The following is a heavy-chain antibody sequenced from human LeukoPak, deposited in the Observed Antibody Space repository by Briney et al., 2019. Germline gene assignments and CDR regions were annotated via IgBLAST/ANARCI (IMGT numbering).Heavy chain of an antibody. D-gene: IGHD3-10*01. Sequence: SQTFSLTCAISGDSVSSNSAAWNWIRQTPSGGLEWLGRTYYRSKWYYDYAVSVKSRITINPDTSKNQFSLKLRSVTAADTAVYYCAREPTQPLRFGEFHPFDNWGQGTLVTVSS. V-gene: IGHV6-1*01. CDR2: TYYRSKWYY. J-gene: IGHJ4*02. CDR3: AREPTQPLRFGEFHPFDN. CDR1: GDSVSSNSAA.